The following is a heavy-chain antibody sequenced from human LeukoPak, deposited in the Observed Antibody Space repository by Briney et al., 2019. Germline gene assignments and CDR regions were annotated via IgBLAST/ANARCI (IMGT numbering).Heavy chain of an antibody. V-gene: IGHV4-61*02. CDR2: IYTSGST. Sequence: SETLSLTCTVSGGSISSGSYHWSWIRQPAGKGLEWIGLIYTSGSTNYNPSLKSRVTISVDTSKNQFSLKLRSVTAADTAVYYCARESAYGDYGIGWFDPWGQGTLVTVSS. CDR3: ARESAYGDYGIGWFDP. D-gene: IGHD4-17*01. J-gene: IGHJ5*02. CDR1: GGSISSGSYH.